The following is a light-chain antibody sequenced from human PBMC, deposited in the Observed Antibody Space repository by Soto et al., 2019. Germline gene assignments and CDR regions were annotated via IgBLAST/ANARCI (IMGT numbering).Light chain of an antibody. CDR3: RSYTSSRTLYVV. J-gene: IGLJ2*01. CDR2: DVS. Sequence: QSALTQPASVSGSPGQSITISCTGTSSDVGGYNYVSWYQQHPGKAPKLMIYDVSNRPSGVSNRFSGSKSGNTASLTISGLQAEEGADYYCRSYTSSRTLYVVFGGGTKLTVL. CDR1: SSDVGGYNY. V-gene: IGLV2-14*01.